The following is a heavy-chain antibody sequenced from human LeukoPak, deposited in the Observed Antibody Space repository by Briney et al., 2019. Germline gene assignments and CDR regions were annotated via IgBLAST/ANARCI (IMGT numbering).Heavy chain of an antibody. CDR1: GFIFSSFG. CDR3: ARDPYNYDRSGYKLDSYFDY. J-gene: IGHJ4*02. D-gene: IGHD3-22*01. CDR2: IHYDGSSV. Sequence: GGSLRLSCAASGFIFSSFGMHWVRQAPGKGLEWAAFIHYDGSSVHYADSVKGRFTISRDNAKNSLYLQMNSLRAEDTAVYYCARDPYNYDRSGYKLDSYFDYWGQGTLVTVSS. V-gene: IGHV3-30*02.